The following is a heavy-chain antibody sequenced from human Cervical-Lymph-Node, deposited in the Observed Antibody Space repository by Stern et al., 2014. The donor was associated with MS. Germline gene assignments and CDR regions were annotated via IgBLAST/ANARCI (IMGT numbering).Heavy chain of an antibody. CDR2: IYPGGSEA. V-gene: IGHV5-51*01. D-gene: IGHD1-26*01. CDR3: ATFSGSHSDAFDM. J-gene: IGHJ3*02. Sequence: VQLVQSGAEVKKAGESLKISCKAYRFSFTSSWIPWVRQTPGKGLEWMGTIYPGGSEARYSPSFQGQVTISSDKSIGTAYLQWSRLKASDTAMYFCATFSGSHSDAFDMWGQGTMVTVSS. CDR1: RFSFTSSW.